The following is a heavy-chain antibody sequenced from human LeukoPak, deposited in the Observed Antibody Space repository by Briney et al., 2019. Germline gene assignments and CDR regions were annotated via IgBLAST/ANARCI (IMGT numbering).Heavy chain of an antibody. Sequence: SETLSLTCTVSGGSISSSSYYWSWIRQPPGKGLEWIGYIYYSGSTYYNPSLKSRVTISVDTSKNQFSLKLSSVTAADTAVYYCARGPPEYYWGQGTLVTVSS. J-gene: IGHJ4*02. CDR1: GGSISSSSYY. CDR3: ARGPPEYY. CDR2: IYYSGST. V-gene: IGHV4-30-4*01.